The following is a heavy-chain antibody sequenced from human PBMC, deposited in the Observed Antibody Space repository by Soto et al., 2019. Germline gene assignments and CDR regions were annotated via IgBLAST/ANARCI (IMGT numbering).Heavy chain of an antibody. CDR2: IYYSGST. CDR3: ARNYYDSSGYESYFDY. V-gene: IGHV4-59*01. J-gene: IGHJ4*02. Sequence: QVQLQESGPGLVKPSETLSLTCTVSGGSISSYYWSWIRQPPGKGLEWIGYIYYSGSTNYNPSLKSRVTISVDTSKNQFSLKLSSVTAADTAVYYCARNYYDSSGYESYFDYWGQGTLVTVSS. CDR1: GGSISSYY. D-gene: IGHD3-22*01.